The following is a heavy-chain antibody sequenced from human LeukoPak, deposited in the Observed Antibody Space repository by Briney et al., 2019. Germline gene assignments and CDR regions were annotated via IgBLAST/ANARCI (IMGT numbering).Heavy chain of an antibody. Sequence: GSVKVSCKASGYNFSTYGISWVRQAPGQGLEWMGWISTYSGDTNYVQELQGRVTMTTDTSTSTAYVELRSLRSDDTAVYYCARRCTADFDYWGQGTLVIVSS. V-gene: IGHV1-18*01. J-gene: IGHJ4*02. CDR1: GYNFSTYG. CDR3: ARRCTADFDY. CDR2: ISTYSGDT. D-gene: IGHD2-21*02.